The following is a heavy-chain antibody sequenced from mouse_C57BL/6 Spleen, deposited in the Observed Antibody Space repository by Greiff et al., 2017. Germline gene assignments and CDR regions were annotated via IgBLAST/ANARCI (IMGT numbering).Heavy chain of an antibody. CDR3: ARRAAQATAWFAY. CDR2: INPNNGGT. V-gene: IGHV1-18*01. J-gene: IGHJ3*01. CDR1: GYTFTDSN. D-gene: IGHD3-2*02. Sequence: VQLKQSGPELVKPGASVKIPCKASGYTFTDSNMDWVKQSHGKSLEWIGDINPNNGGTIYNQKFKGKATLTVDKSSSTAYMELRSLTSEDTAVYYCARRAAQATAWFAYWGQGTLVTVSA.